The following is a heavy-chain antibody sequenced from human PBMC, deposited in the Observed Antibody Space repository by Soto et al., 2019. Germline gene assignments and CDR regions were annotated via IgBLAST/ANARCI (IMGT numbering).Heavy chain of an antibody. V-gene: IGHV4-34*01. CDR2: INHSGST. J-gene: IGHJ4*02. CDR1: GGSFSGYY. D-gene: IGHD2-8*02. CDR3: ARDKITGLFDY. Sequence: PSETLSLTCAVYGGSFSGYYCTRIRQPPGTGLEWIGEINHSGSTNYNPSLKSRVTISVDTSKNQFSLKLTSVTAADTAVYYCARDKITGLFDYWGQGTLVTVSS.